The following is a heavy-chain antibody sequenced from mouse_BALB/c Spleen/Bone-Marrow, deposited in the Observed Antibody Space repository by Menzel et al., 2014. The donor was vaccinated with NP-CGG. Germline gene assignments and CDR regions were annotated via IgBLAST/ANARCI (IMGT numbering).Heavy chain of an antibody. CDR3: ASLYDGYSVFVY. CDR1: GFTFSSYY. CDR2: INTNGGST. Sequence: EVKLVESGGGLVKLGGSLKLSCAASGFTFSSYYMSWVRQTPEKRLELVEAINTNGGSTYYPDTVKGRFTISRDNAKNTLYLQMSSLKSEDTALYYCASLYDGYSVFVYWGQGTLVTVSA. D-gene: IGHD2-3*01. V-gene: IGHV5-6-2*01. J-gene: IGHJ3*01.